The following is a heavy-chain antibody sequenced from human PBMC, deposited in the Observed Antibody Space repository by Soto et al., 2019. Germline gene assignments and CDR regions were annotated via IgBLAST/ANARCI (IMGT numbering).Heavy chain of an antibody. CDR3: AREGLMIVAPLDY. J-gene: IGHJ4*02. Sequence: PGGSLRLSCAASGFTFSSYAMHWVRQAPGKGLEWVAVISYDGSNKYYADSVKGRFTISRDNSKNTLYLQMNSLRAEDTAVYYFAREGLMIVAPLDYRGQGTLVTGSS. V-gene: IGHV3-30-3*01. D-gene: IGHD3-22*01. CDR2: ISYDGSNK. CDR1: GFTFSSYA.